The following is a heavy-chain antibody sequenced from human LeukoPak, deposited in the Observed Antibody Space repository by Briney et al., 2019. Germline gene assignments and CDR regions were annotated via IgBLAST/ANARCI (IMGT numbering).Heavy chain of an antibody. CDR1: GFTFSSYA. CDR2: ISYDGSNK. CDR3: AREGLGELLLSYFDY. D-gene: IGHD3-10*01. V-gene: IGHV3-30*04. J-gene: IGHJ4*02. Sequence: GRSLRLSCAASGFTFSSYAMHWVRQAPGKGLEWVAVISYDGSNKYYADSVKGRFTISRDNSKNTLYLQMNSLRAEDTAVYYCAREGLGELLLSYFDYWGQGTLVTVSS.